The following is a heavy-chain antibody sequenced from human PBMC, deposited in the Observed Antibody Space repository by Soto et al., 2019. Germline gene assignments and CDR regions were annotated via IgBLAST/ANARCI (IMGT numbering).Heavy chain of an antibody. Sequence: PSETLSLTCTVSGGSISSSSYYWDWIRQPPGKGLEWIGSIYYSGSTNYNPSLKSRVTISVDTSKNQFSLKLSSVTAADTAVYYCARGLGLPVYYYDSSGYYQPWGQGTLVTVSS. CDR2: IYYSGST. CDR3: ARGLGLPVYYYDSSGYYQP. V-gene: IGHV4-39*07. CDR1: GGSISSSSYY. J-gene: IGHJ5*02. D-gene: IGHD3-22*01.